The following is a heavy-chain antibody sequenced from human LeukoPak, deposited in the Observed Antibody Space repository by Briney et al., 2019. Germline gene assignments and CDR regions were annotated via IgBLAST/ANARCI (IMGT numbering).Heavy chain of an antibody. D-gene: IGHD4-17*01. V-gene: IGHV4-4*07. CDR1: GGSISSFY. CDR2: IHTSGST. Sequence: SETLPLTCTVSGGSISSFYWSWIRQSAGKGLEWIGRIHTSGSTNYNPSLQSRLTMSLDTSKNQFSLKLTSVTAADTAVYYCARDHRSGMTTVSTGFDYWGQGTLVTVSS. CDR3: ARDHRSGMTTVSTGFDY. J-gene: IGHJ4*02.